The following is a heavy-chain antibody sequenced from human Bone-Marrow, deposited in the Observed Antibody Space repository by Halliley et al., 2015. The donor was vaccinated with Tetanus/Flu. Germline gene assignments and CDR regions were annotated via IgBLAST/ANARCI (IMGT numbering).Heavy chain of an antibody. D-gene: IGHD1-1*01. CDR3: ARGGGNWDPFDY. CDR1: GYSFTAYW. CDR2: VYPDDSDA. J-gene: IGHJ4*02. Sequence: QLVQSGAGVKKPGESLKISCKASGYSFTAYWIGWVRHMPGEGLEWMGVVYPDDSDARYSPSFEGHITISADKSISTAFLQWNSLKASDTAIYYCARGGGNWDPFDYWGQGTLVTVSS. V-gene: IGHV5-51*01.